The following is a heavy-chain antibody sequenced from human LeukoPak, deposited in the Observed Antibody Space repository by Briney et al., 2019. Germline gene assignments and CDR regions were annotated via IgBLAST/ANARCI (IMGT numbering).Heavy chain of an antibody. V-gene: IGHV4-39*07. J-gene: IGHJ4*02. D-gene: IGHD3-10*01. CDR2: IYYSGST. Sequence: SETLSLTCTVSGGSISSSSYYWGWIRQPPGKGLEWIGSIYYSGSTYYNPSLKSRVTISVDTSKNQFSLKLSSVTAADTAVYYCARGKAMVRPYFDYWGQGTLVTVSS. CDR1: GGSISSSSYY. CDR3: ARGKAMVRPYFDY.